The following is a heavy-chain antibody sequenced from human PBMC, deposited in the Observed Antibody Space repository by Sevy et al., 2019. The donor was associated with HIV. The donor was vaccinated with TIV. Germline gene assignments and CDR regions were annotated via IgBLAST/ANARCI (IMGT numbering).Heavy chain of an antibody. CDR1: GSTFSGYY. D-gene: IGHD6-19*01. CDR3: AGQFSGWYNWFDP. CDR2: INPHSGDT. J-gene: IGHJ5*02. Sequence: ASVKVSFTTSGSTFSGYYIQWVRQAPGQGPEWMGRINPHSGDTKCAQKFQGRVTMTRDTSIKTAYMELTRLTSDDTAMYYSAGQFSGWYNWFDPWGQGTLVTVSS. V-gene: IGHV1-2*06.